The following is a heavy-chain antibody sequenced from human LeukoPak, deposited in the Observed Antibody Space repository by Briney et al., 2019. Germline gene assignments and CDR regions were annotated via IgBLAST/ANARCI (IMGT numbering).Heavy chain of an antibody. CDR3: WRVAPQGSSTYYAFDI. CDR1: GFTVSSNY. J-gene: IGHJ3*02. CDR2: VYSGGST. D-gene: IGHD2-21*01. V-gene: IGHV3-53*01. Sequence: GGSLRLSCAASGFTVSSNYMNWVRQAPGKGLEWVSIVYSGGSTYYADSVKGRFTISRDNADNTLYLQMKSLRAEDTAVYYCWRVAPQGSSTYYAFDIWGQGAVVTVSS.